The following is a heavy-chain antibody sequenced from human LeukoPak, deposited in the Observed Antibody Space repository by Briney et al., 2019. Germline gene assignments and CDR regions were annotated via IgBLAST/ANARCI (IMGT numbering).Heavy chain of an antibody. Sequence: GASVKVSCKASGYTFTGYYMHWVRQAPGQGLEWMGIINPSGGSTSYAQKFQGRVTMTRDMSTSTVYMELSSLRSEDTAVYYCAREGRGATYDYWGQGTLVTVSS. CDR2: INPSGGST. CDR3: AREGRGATYDY. V-gene: IGHV1-46*01. CDR1: GYTFTGYY. J-gene: IGHJ4*02. D-gene: IGHD5-12*01.